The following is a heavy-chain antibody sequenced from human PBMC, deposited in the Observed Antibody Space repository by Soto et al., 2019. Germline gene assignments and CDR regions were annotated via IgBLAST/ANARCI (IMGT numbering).Heavy chain of an antibody. CDR3: AKTAGYDYVCWSSGLDP. CDR1: GFTFSSYG. Sequence: WGSLRLSCAASGFTFSSYGMHWVRQAPGKGLEWVAVISYDGSDKYYGDSVKGRFTISRDDSKNTLYLQMNSLRVEDTAIYYCAKTAGYDYVCWSSGLDPWGQGTLVTVS. J-gene: IGHJ5*02. V-gene: IGHV3-30*18. D-gene: IGHD3-16*01. CDR2: ISYDGSDK.